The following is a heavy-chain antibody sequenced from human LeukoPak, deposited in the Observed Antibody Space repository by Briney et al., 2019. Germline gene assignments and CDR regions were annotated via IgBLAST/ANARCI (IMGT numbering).Heavy chain of an antibody. CDR2: IYPRDGST. CDR3: ARDQEAFDY. V-gene: IGHV1-46*01. Sequence: ASVKVSCKASGNSFTSNYIHWVRKAPGQGLEWMGMIYPRDGSTSYAQKFQGRVTVTRDTSTSTVHMELSGLRSEDTAVYYCARDQEAFDYWGQGTLVTVSS. CDR1: GNSFTSNY. J-gene: IGHJ4*02.